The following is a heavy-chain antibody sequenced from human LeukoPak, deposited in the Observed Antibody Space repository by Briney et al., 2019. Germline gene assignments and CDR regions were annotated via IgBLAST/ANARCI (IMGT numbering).Heavy chain of an antibody. CDR1: GFTFSSYW. CDR2: INSDGSST. J-gene: IGHJ6*02. V-gene: IGHV3-74*01. Sequence: GGSLRLSCAASGFTFSSYWMHWVRQAPGKGLVWVSRINSDGSSTSYADSVKGRFTISRDNAKNTLYLQMNSLRAEDTAVYYCARGSRDGYNSVCYYYGMDVWGQGTTVTVSS. D-gene: IGHD5-24*01. CDR3: ARGSRDGYNSVCYYYGMDV.